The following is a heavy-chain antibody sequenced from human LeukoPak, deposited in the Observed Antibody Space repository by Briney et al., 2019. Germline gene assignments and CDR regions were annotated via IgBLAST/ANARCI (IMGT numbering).Heavy chain of an antibody. Sequence: PSGTLSLTCAVSSGSISRGGYSWNWIRQPPGEGLEWIGHIYHSGGTYYNPSLKSRVTISVDRSKNQFSLKLTSVTAADTAVYYCAGRPLIWSGYYWGQGTLVTVSS. CDR3: AGRPLIWSGYY. J-gene: IGHJ4*02. V-gene: IGHV4-30-2*01. CDR1: SGSISRGGYS. D-gene: IGHD3-3*01. CDR2: IYHSGGT.